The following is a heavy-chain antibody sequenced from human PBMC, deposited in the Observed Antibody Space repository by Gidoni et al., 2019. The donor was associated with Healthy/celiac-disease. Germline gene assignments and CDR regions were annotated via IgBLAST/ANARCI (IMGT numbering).Heavy chain of an antibody. CDR1: GGSFSGYY. CDR3: ARVMYYYGSGSYLFKSYGMDV. Sequence: QVQLQQWGAGLLKPSETLSLTCAVYGGSFSGYYWSWIRQPPGKGLEWIREINHSGSTNYNPSLKSRVTISVDTSKNQFSLKLSSVTAADTAVYYCARVMYYYGSGSYLFKSYGMDVWGQGTTVTVSS. V-gene: IGHV4-34*01. J-gene: IGHJ6*02. D-gene: IGHD3-10*01. CDR2: INHSGST.